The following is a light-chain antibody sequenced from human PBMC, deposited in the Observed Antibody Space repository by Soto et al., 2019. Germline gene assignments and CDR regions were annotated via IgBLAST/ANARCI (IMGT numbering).Light chain of an antibody. CDR1: SSNIGIYF. Sequence: QSVLRQPPSVSAAPGQKVTISCSGSSSNIGIYFVSWYQQFPGTAPKVLIYDNNKRPSGIPDRFSGSKSGSSATLGVTGLQTGDEADYYCGTWDSSLSAVVFGGGTKLTVL. V-gene: IGLV1-51*01. CDR2: DNN. CDR3: GTWDSSLSAVV. J-gene: IGLJ2*01.